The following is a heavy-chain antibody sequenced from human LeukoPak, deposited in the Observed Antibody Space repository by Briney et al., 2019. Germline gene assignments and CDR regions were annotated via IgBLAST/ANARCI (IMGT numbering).Heavy chain of an antibody. CDR3: TTYPDY. Sequence: GGSLRLSCVGSGFTFSNHGLHWVRQAPGKGLEWVAFIRDDGSKAHYADSLKGRFTISRDNSKNTLYLQMNSLKTEDTAVYYCTTYPDYWGQGTLVTVSS. CDR2: IRDDGSKA. D-gene: IGHD1-14*01. J-gene: IGHJ4*02. CDR1: GFTFSNHG. V-gene: IGHV3-30*02.